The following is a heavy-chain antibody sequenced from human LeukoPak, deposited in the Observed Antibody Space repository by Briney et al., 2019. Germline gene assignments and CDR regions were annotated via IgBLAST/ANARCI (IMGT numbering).Heavy chain of an antibody. D-gene: IGHD1-26*01. CDR1: GFTFSSYA. J-gene: IGHJ6*03. Sequence: GGSLRLPCAASGFTFSSYAMHWVRQAPGKGLEWVAVISYDGSNKYYADSVKGRFTISRDNSKNTLYLQMNSLRAEDTAVYYCARDGTLPPDYYYMDVWGKGTTVTVSS. V-gene: IGHV3-30*01. CDR2: ISYDGSNK. CDR3: ARDGTLPPDYYYMDV.